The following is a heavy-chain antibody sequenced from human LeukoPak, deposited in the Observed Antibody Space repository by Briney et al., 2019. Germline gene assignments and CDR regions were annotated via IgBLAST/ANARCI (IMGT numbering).Heavy chain of an antibody. CDR3: AKVYGTTVTTGGDY. V-gene: IGHV3-30*18. Sequence: GVSLRLSCAASGFTFSSYGMHWVRQAPGKGLEWVAVISYDGSNKYYADSVKGRFTISRDNSKNTLYLQMNSLRAEDTAVYYCAKVYGTTVTTGGDYWGQGTLVTVPS. CDR1: GFTFSSYG. D-gene: IGHD4-17*01. J-gene: IGHJ4*02. CDR2: ISYDGSNK.